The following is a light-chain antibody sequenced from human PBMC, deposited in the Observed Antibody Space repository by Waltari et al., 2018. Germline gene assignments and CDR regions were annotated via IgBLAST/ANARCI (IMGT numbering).Light chain of an antibody. J-gene: IGLJ2*01. Sequence: QSALTQPPSASESPGQSVTISCPGTSSDVGGYNYVSWYQHHPGKAPKLMIYEVSKRPPGVPDRFSGSKSGNTASLTVSGLQAEDEADYYCSSYAGSNNLVFGGGTKLTVL. CDR3: SSYAGSNNLV. V-gene: IGLV2-8*01. CDR2: EVS. CDR1: SSDVGGYNY.